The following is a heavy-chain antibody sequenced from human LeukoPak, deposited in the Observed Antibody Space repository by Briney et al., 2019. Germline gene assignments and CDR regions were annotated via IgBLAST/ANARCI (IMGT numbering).Heavy chain of an antibody. CDR2: IHYTGNT. CDR3: ARHEPGWRGAFDI. Sequence: SETLSLTCSVSRASISSYYWSWIRQPPGKGLEWIAYIHYTGNTDSNPSLKGRVTISIDTSRRHFSLQLTSVTAADTAVYYCARHEPGWRGAFDIWGQGTMVTVSS. CDR1: RASISSYY. V-gene: IGHV4-59*08. D-gene: IGHD1-14*01. J-gene: IGHJ3*02.